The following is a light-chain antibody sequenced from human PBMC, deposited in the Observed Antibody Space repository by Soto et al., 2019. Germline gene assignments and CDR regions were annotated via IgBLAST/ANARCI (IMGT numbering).Light chain of an antibody. V-gene: IGKV3-20*01. Sequence: EVVLTQSPGTLSLSPGERVTLSCRASQSVASSYLAWYQQKPGQAPRLLMYGASNRATGIPDRFSGTGSGTDFTLTISRLAPEDFAVYYCQQYGSSPYTFGLGTKLEIK. CDR1: QSVASSY. CDR2: GAS. CDR3: QQYGSSPYT. J-gene: IGKJ2*01.